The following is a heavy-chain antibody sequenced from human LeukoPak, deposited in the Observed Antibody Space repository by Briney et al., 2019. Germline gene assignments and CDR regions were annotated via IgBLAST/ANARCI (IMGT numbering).Heavy chain of an antibody. J-gene: IGHJ3*02. CDR2: FDLEDGET. Sequence: GASVKVSCTVSGSSLSGLSMQWVRQAPGKGLEWMGGFDLEDGETIYAQKFQGRVIMTEDTSTDTAYMELSSPISEDTAVYYCATRAAMHGAFDIWGQGTMVTVS. V-gene: IGHV1-24*01. CDR3: ATRAAMHGAFDI. D-gene: IGHD2-2*01. CDR1: GSSLSGLS.